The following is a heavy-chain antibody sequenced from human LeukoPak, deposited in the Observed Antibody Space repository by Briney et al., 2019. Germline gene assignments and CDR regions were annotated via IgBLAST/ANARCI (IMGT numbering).Heavy chain of an antibody. CDR3: AKDRTIAPLAYWYFDV. J-gene: IGHJ2*01. D-gene: IGHD1-14*01. V-gene: IGHV3-23*01. Sequence: GGSLRLSCAASGFTFSSHAMTWFRQAPEKGLEWVSSIYGSGDDTVYADSVRGRFTISRDNSKNTLYLQLNSLRADDSAIYYCAKDRTIAPLAYWYFDVWGRGTPVTVSS. CDR2: IYGSGDDT. CDR1: GFTFSSHA.